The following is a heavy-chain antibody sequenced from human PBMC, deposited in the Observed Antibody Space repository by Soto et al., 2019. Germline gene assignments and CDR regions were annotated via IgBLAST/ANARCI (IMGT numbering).Heavy chain of an antibody. CDR3: TTSHAGELNN. CDR1: GGSISSSSW. Sequence: QVQLQESGPGLVKPSGTLSLTCAVSGGSISSSSWWTWVRQSPGKGLEWIGEIFESGATNYNPSRKSRLTMSVDKSKTQFSLNLSSLTAADTAVYFCTTSHAGELNNWGQGTLVTVSS. CDR2: IFESGAT. V-gene: IGHV4-4*02. J-gene: IGHJ4*02. D-gene: IGHD1-7*01.